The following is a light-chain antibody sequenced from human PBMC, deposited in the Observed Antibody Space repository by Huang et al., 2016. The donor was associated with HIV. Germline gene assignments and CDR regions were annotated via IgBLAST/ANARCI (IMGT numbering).Light chain of an antibody. V-gene: IGKV2-28*01. CDR3: MQALQTPV. Sequence: EIVMTQSPLSLPVTPGEPASISCRSSQRLLHSNGYNYLDWDLKKPGQSPQLLIYLGSNRASGVPDRFSGSGSGTDFTLKISRVEAEDVGIYYCMQALQTPVFGPGTRVDIK. J-gene: IGKJ3*01. CDR2: LGS. CDR1: QRLLHSNGYNY.